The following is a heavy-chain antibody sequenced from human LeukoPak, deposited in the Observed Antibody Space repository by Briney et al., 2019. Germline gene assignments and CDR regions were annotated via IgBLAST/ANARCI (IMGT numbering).Heavy chain of an antibody. D-gene: IGHD4-23*01. J-gene: IGHJ4*02. CDR3: ARDVRIGDYGCKLDY. Sequence: GSSVKVSCKASGYTFTSYGISWVRQAAGQGLEWMGWISAYNGNTNYAQKLQGRVTMTTDRSTSTAYMELRSLRSDDTAVYYCARDVRIGDYGCKLDYWGQGTLVTVSS. CDR1: GYTFTSYG. V-gene: IGHV1-18*01. CDR2: ISAYNGNT.